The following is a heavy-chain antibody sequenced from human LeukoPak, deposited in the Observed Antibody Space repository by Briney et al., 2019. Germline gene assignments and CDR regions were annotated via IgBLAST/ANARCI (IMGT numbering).Heavy chain of an antibody. Sequence: ASVKVSCKVSGYTLTEISMHWVRQAPGKGLEWMGGFDPEDGETIYAQKLQGRVTMTTDTSTSTAYMELRSLRSDDTAVYYCARGDYMDVWGKGTTVTVSS. CDR2: FDPEDGET. V-gene: IGHV1-24*01. CDR1: GYTLTEIS. CDR3: ARGDYMDV. J-gene: IGHJ6*03.